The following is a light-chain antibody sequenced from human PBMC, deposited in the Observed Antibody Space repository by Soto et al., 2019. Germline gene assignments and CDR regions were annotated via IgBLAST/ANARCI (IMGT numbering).Light chain of an antibody. V-gene: IGKV3-15*01. CDR2: GAS. CDR1: QSINSN. Sequence: VMTQSPATLSVSPGERATLSCTASQSINSNLAWYQQRPGQAPRLLIYGASTRATGIPARFSGSGSGTEFTLTISRLQPEDFAVYYCQQCGGSPLFSFGPGTRVDI. J-gene: IGKJ3*01. CDR3: QQCGGSPLFS.